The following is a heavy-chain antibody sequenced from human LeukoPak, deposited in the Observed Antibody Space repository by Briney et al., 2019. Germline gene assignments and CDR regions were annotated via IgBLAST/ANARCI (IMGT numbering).Heavy chain of an antibody. D-gene: IGHD3-22*01. Sequence: ASVKVSCKASGYTFTSYDINWVRQATGQELEGMGWMNPNSGNKAYAQKSQRRDTMTRNTSISTAYMELSSLGSEDTAVYYCARGGEYYYESSGYYWFDPWGQGTRVTVSS. J-gene: IGHJ5*02. CDR2: MNPNSGNK. V-gene: IGHV1-8*01. CDR1: GYTFTSYD. CDR3: ARGGEYYYESSGYYWFDP.